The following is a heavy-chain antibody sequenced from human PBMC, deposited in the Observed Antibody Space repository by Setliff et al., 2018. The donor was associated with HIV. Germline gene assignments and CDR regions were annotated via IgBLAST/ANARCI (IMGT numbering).Heavy chain of an antibody. V-gene: IGHV1-18*01. Sequence: ASVKVSCKASGYTFTSYGISWVRQAPGQGLEWVGWISAYNGNTNYAQKLQGRVTMTTDTSTSTAYMELRSLRSDDTAVYYCARGIVVVVAAPDAFDIWGQGTMVTVSS. J-gene: IGHJ3*02. D-gene: IGHD2-15*01. CDR2: ISAYNGNT. CDR1: GYTFTSYG. CDR3: ARGIVVVVAAPDAFDI.